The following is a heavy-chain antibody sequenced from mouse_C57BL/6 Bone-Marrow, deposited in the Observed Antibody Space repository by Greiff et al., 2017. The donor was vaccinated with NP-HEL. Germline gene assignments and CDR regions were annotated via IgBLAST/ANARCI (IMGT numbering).Heavy chain of an antibody. CDR1: GFTFSDFY. J-gene: IGHJ1*03. CDR2: SRTKANDYTT. Sequence: EVMLVESGGGLVQSGRSLRLSCATSGFTFSDFYMEWVRQAPGKGLEWIAASRTKANDYTTEYSASVKGRFIVSRDTSQSILYLQMNALRAEDTAIYYCARDNWDWYFDVWGTGTTVTVSS. V-gene: IGHV7-1*01. D-gene: IGHD4-1*01. CDR3: ARDNWDWYFDV.